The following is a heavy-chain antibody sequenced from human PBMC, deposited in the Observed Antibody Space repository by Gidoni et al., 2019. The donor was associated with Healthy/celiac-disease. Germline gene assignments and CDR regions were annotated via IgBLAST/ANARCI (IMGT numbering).Heavy chain of an antibody. CDR3: AREEHYYDSSGYSIPDAFDI. Sequence: PGKGLEWIGYIYYSGSTYYNPSLKSRVTISVDTSKNQFSLKLSSVTAADTAVYYCAREEHYYDSSGYSIPDAFDIWGQGTMVTVSS. J-gene: IGHJ3*02. V-gene: IGHV4-30-4*01. CDR2: IYYSGST. D-gene: IGHD3-22*01.